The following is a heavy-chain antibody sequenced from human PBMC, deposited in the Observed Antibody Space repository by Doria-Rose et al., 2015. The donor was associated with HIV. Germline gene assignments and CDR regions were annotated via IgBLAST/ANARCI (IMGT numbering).Heavy chain of an antibody. Sequence: QITLKESGPVLVKPTETLTLTCTVSGVSLSSPGMGVSWIRQPPGKALEWLANIFSNDERSYKTSLKSRLTIARNTSKSKGVLTRTDMDPVYTATYYCARIKSSRWYHKYYFDFWGQGTLVIVSA. J-gene: IGHJ4*02. CDR1: GVSLSSPGMG. V-gene: IGHV2-26*01. CDR3: ARIKSSRWYHKYYFDF. D-gene: IGHD6-13*01. CDR2: IFSNDER.